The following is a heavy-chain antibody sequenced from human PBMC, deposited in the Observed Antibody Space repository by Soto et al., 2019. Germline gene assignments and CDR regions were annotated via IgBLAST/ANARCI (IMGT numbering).Heavy chain of an antibody. J-gene: IGHJ5*02. V-gene: IGHV4-30-4*01. CDR2: IYYSGST. D-gene: IGHD4-17*01. CDR3: ARLKHDYGPPHWFDP. CDR1: GGSISSGDYY. Sequence: SETLSLTCTVSGGSISSGDYYWSWIRQPPGKGLEWIGYIYYSGSTYYNPSLKSRVTISVDTSKNQFSLKLSSVTAADTAVYYCARLKHDYGPPHWFDPWGQGTLVTVSS.